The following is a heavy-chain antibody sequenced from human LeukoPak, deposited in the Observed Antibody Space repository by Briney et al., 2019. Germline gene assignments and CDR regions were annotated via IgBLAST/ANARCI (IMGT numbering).Heavy chain of an antibody. V-gene: IGHV4-38-2*02. J-gene: IGHJ4*02. Sequence: SETLSLTCTVSGYSISSGYYWGWIRQPPGKGLEWIGSIYHSGSTYYNPSLKSRVTISVDTSKDQFSLKLSSVTAADTAVYYCARAEWELLGLNFDYWGQGTLVTVSS. D-gene: IGHD1-26*01. CDR2: IYHSGST. CDR3: ARAEWELLGLNFDY. CDR1: GYSISSGYY.